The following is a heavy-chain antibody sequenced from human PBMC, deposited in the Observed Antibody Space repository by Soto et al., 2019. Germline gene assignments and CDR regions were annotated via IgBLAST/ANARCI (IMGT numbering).Heavy chain of an antibody. CDR1: GGSVRRYY. D-gene: IGHD3-10*01. CDR3: ARLYGSASSTLEAFRRYWFDP. V-gene: IGHV4-59*08. J-gene: IGHJ5*02. Sequence: SETLALICTVSGGSVRRYYWSWTGQPPGEGLEGIGYIYYSGSTNYNPSLKSRVTISVDTSKNQFSLKLSSVTAADTAVYYCARLYGSASSTLEAFRRYWFDPWGQGTLVTVSS. CDR2: IYYSGST.